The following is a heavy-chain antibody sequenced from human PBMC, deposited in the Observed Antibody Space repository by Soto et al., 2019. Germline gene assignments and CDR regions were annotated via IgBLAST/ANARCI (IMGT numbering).Heavy chain of an antibody. Sequence: EVQLLESGGGLVQPGGPLRLSCAASGFTLNNFAMSWVRQAPGRGLEWVSGISGRGDRINYADSVKGRFTVSRNNFRNPLYRLMASLRVEDTAVYDCATHSREATSCCCEAWGQGTLVTISS. CDR1: GFTLNNFA. CDR2: ISGRGDRI. CDR3: ATHSREATSCCCEA. J-gene: IGHJ5*02. V-gene: IGHV3-23*01. D-gene: IGHD3-22*01.